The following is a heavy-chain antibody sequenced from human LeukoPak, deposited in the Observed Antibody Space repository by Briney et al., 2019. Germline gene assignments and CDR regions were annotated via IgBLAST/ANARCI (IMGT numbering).Heavy chain of an antibody. D-gene: IGHD3-22*01. CDR1: GFTFSSYE. CDR2: ISSSGSTI. CDR3: ARTYDSSGYYYSYYFDY. V-gene: IGHV3-48*03. Sequence: GGSLRLCCAASGFTFSSYEMDWVRQAAGKGLEWVSYISSSGSTIYYADSVKGRFTISRDNAKTSLYLQMNSLRAEDTAVYYCARTYDSSGYYYSYYFDYWGQGPWSPSPQ. J-gene: IGHJ4*02.